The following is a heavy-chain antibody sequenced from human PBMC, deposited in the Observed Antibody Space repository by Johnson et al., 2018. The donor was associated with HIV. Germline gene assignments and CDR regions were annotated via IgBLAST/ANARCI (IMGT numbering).Heavy chain of an antibody. Sequence: VQLVESGGGLVQPGGSLRLSCAASGFTVSSNYMSWVRQAPGKGLEWVSVISGSGGSTDYADSVKGRFTISRDNSKNTLYLQMNSLRAEDTAVYYCAKDLSGYSYCYGAFDIWGQGTMVTVSS. CDR3: AKDLSGYSYCYGAFDI. V-gene: IGHV3-23*04. J-gene: IGHJ3*02. CDR1: GFTVSSNY. CDR2: ISGSGGST. D-gene: IGHD5-18*01.